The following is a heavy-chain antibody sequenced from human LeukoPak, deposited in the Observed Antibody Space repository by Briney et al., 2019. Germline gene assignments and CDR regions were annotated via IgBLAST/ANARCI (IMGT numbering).Heavy chain of an antibody. Sequence: PAGSLRLSCAASGFTFTNYWMHWVRQAPGEGLVWVSRINSDGSVTRYADSVKGRFTISRDNAKNTVFLQMNSLRTEDTAVYYCARDRGALDYWGQGTLVTVSS. CDR3: ARDRGALDY. CDR1: GFTFTNYW. J-gene: IGHJ4*02. CDR2: INSDGSVT. D-gene: IGHD1-26*01. V-gene: IGHV3-74*01.